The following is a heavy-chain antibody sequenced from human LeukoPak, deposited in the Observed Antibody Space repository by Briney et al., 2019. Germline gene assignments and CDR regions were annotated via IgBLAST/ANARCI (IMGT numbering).Heavy chain of an antibody. D-gene: IGHD3-9*01. CDR2: INPRGGST. CDR3: ARDGRYYDILTSGPRRYFDY. Sequence: ASVKVSCKASGYTFTSYYMHWVRQAPGQGLEWMGIINPRGGSTSYAQKFQGRVTMTRDTSTSTVYMELSSLRSEDTAVYYCARDGRYYDILTSGPRRYFDYWGQGTLVTVSS. V-gene: IGHV1-46*01. CDR1: GYTFTSYY. J-gene: IGHJ4*02.